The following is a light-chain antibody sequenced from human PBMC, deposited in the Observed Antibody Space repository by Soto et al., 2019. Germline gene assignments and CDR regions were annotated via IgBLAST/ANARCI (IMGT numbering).Light chain of an antibody. CDR3: SSYAASNNVV. V-gene: IGLV2-8*01. CDR1: SSDVGGYNY. Sequence: QSVLTQPPSASGSPGQSVTISCTGTSSDVGGYNYVSWYQQHPGKAPKLMLYEVSKRPSGVPDRISGSKSGNTASLTVSGLQAEDEADYYCSSYAASNNVVFGGGTKLTVL. CDR2: EVS. J-gene: IGLJ2*01.